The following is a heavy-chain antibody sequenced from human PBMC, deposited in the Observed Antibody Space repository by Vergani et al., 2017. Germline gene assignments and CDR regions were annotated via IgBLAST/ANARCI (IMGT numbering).Heavy chain of an antibody. J-gene: IGHJ4*02. CDR2: IKSKTDGGTT. CDR3: AKGQRTNGVCSFDY. CDR1: GFTFSNAW. V-gene: IGHV3-15*07. D-gene: IGHD2-8*01. Sequence: EVQLVESGGGLVKPGGSLRLSCAASGFTFSNAWMNWVRQAPGKGLEWVGRIKSKTDGGTTDYAAPVKGRFTISRDDSKNTLYLQMNSLKTEDTAVYYCAKGQRTNGVCSFDYWGQGTLVTVSS.